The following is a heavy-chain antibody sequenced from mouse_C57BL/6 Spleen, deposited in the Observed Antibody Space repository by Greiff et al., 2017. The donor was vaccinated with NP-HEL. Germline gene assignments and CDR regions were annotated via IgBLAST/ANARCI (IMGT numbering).Heavy chain of an antibody. D-gene: IGHD2-4*01. V-gene: IGHV1-59*01. CDR1: GYTFTSYW. J-gene: IGHJ3*01. CDR3: ARVYYDYDPWFAY. Sequence: QVQLQQPGAELVRPGTSVKLSCKASGYTFTSYWMHWVKQRPGQGLEWIGVIDPSDSYTNYNQKSKGKATWTVDPSSSTDYLQLSRLTSEDSAVYYCARVYYDYDPWFAYWGQGTLVTVSA. CDR2: IDPSDSYT.